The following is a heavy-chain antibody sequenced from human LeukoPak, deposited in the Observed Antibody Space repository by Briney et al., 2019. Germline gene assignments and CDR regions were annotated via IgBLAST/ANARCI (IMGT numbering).Heavy chain of an antibody. V-gene: IGHV4-39*01. Sequence: SETLSLTCTVSGGSIRSSTYYWGWIRQPPGKGLEWIGSTYYRGSTYYNPSLESRVTISVDTSKNQFSLKLSSVTAADMAVYYCASAGSYWVDYRGQGTLVTVSS. CDR1: GGSIRSSTYY. CDR2: TYYRGST. D-gene: IGHD3-10*01. CDR3: ASAGSYWVDY. J-gene: IGHJ4*02.